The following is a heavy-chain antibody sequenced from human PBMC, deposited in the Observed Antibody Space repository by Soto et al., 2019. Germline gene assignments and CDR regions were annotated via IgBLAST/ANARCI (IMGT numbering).Heavy chain of an antibody. CDR3: AGDRATAGGAVFDY. CDR1: GSTFSTYA. CDR2: IIPFFGTA. Sequence: QVQLVQSGAEVKKPGSSVKVSCKASGSTFSTYAISWVRQAPGQGLEWMGGIIPFFGTANYAQRFQGRATITADESTSTADMELSSLRSEDTAVYYCAGDRATAGGAVFDYWGQGTLVTVSS. V-gene: IGHV1-69*12. D-gene: IGHD1-26*01. J-gene: IGHJ4*02.